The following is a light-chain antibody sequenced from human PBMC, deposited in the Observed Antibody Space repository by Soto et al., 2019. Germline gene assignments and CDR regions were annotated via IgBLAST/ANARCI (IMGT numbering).Light chain of an antibody. CDR2: DAS. J-gene: IGKJ1*01. Sequence: DIQMTQSPSTLSASVGDRVTITCRASQSISSWLAWYQQKPGKAPKLLIYDASSLESGVPSRFSGSGSGTEFTLTISSLQPDYFATYYCQQYKSYPWTFGQGTKVEIK. CDR3: QQYKSYPWT. V-gene: IGKV1-5*01. CDR1: QSISSW.